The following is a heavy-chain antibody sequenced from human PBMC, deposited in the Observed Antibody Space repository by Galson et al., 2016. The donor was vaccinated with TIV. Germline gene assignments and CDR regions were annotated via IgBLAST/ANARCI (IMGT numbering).Heavy chain of an antibody. Sequence: LSLTCTVSGGSISGSGYYWGWIRQPPGKGLEWIGSAFYSGSTYYNASLRNRVTISVATSKIQFSLKLNSVTAADTAVYYCARSFAYNFWSAYSLAMDVWGKGTTVTVSS. V-gene: IGHV4-39*07. CDR1: GGSISGSGYY. D-gene: IGHD3-3*01. CDR2: AFYSGST. J-gene: IGHJ6*03. CDR3: ARSFAYNFWSAYSLAMDV.